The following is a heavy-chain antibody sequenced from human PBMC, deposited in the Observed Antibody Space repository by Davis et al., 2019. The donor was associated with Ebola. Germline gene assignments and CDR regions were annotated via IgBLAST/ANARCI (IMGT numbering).Heavy chain of an antibody. Sequence: GESLKISCAASEFTFSSSGMSWVRQAPGKGLEWVSTISGSGVTTYYADSVKGRFIISRDNSKNTLYLQMNSLRAEDTAVYYCAKSGRAVAGAYFDYWGQGTLVTVSS. CDR3: AKSGRAVAGAYFDY. CDR2: ISGSGVTT. V-gene: IGHV3-23*01. D-gene: IGHD6-19*01. J-gene: IGHJ4*02. CDR1: EFTFSSSG.